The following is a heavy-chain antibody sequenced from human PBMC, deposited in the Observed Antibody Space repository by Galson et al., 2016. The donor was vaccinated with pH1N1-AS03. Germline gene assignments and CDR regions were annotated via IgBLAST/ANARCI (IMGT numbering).Heavy chain of an antibody. CDR3: ARYFYGDHSNRFDP. CDR2: IDWDDDK. CDR1: GFSLSTSGMC. Sequence: PALVKPTQTLTLTCTFSGFSLSTSGMCVSWIRQPPGKALEWLALIDWDDDKYYSTSLKTRLTISKDTSKNQVVLTMTNMDPWAKAMYYCARYFYGDHSNRFDPWGQGTLVTVSS. V-gene: IGHV2-70*01. J-gene: IGHJ5*02. D-gene: IGHD4-23*01.